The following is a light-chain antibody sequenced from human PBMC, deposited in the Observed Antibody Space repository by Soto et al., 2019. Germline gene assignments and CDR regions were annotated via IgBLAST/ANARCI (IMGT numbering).Light chain of an antibody. CDR2: DVT. J-gene: IGLJ3*02. Sequence: QSALTQPPSASGSPGQSVTISCTRTSSDVGAYNYVSWYQQHPGKAPKLMIYDVTKRPSGVPDRFSGSKSGNTASLTVSGLQAEDEADYYCISYAGSSIWVFGGGTQLTVL. CDR3: ISYAGSSIWV. CDR1: SSDVGAYNY. V-gene: IGLV2-8*01.